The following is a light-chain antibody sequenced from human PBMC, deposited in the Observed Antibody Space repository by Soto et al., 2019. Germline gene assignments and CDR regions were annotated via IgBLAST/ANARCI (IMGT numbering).Light chain of an antibody. V-gene: IGLV2-14*01. CDR1: MRDVGAYNL. J-gene: IGLJ2*01. Sequence: QSALTQPASVSGSPGQSITISCAGTMRDVGAYNLVSWYQQHPGRAPQLIIYEVRNRPSGISFRFAGSKSGNTAPLTISGLPAEDEADYYCSSYTSKSSLIFGGGTKLTVL. CDR3: SSYTSKSSLI. CDR2: EVR.